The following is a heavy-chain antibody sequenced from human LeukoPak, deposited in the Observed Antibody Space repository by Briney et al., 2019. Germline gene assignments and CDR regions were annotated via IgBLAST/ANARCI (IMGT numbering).Heavy chain of an antibody. CDR1: GYIFTTSA. D-gene: IGHD3-9*01. J-gene: IGHJ4*02. CDR3: TTSVSEGDEDGILTGFNY. Sequence: ASMKVSCKASGYIFTTSAIYWVRQAPGQRPEWMGWINAGNGNTKYSQKFQDRVSLTRDTSASAAYMELSRLTPEDTAVYYCTTSVSEGDEDGILTGFNYWGQGTLVTVSS. V-gene: IGHV1-3*01. CDR2: INAGNGNT.